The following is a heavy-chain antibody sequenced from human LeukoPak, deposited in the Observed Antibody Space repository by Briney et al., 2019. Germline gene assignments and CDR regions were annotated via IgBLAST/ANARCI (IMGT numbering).Heavy chain of an antibody. Sequence: ASVTVSCTVSGYTFIENYLHWVRQAPGQGLEWMGLINPHTGAANYSHKFQGRVTMTRDTSISTAYMHLTRLKFDDTAIYYCARGKSGYSPWGQGTPVTVSS. D-gene: IGHD3-3*01. CDR1: GYTFIENY. V-gene: IGHV1-2*02. CDR3: ARGKSGYSP. J-gene: IGHJ4*02. CDR2: INPHTGAA.